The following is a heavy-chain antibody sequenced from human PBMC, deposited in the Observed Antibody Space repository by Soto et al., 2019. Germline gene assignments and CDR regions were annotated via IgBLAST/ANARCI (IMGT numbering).Heavy chain of an antibody. J-gene: IGHJ5*02. V-gene: IGHV4-31*03. CDR1: GGSISSGGYY. CDR3: ARVSRWERVRGGWFDP. Sequence: SETLSLTCTVSGGSISSGGYYWSWIRQHPGKGLEWIGYIYYSGSTYYNPSLKSRVTISVDTSKNLFSLKLSSVTAAETAVYDCARVSRWERVRGGWFDPWGQGTLVTVSS. D-gene: IGHD3-10*01. CDR2: IYYSGST.